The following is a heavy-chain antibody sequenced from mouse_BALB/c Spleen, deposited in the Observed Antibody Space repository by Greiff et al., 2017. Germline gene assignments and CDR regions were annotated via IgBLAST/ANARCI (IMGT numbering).Heavy chain of an antibody. D-gene: IGHD2-1*01. CDR3: ARSTGNYADYAMDY. V-gene: IGHV5-17*02. CDR1: GFTFSSFG. CDR2: ISSGSSTI. Sequence: EVHVVESGGGLVLPGGSRKLSCAASGFTFSSFGLHWVRQAPVKGLEWVAYISSGSSTIYYADTVKGRFTISRDNPKNTLFLQMTSLRSEDTAMYYSARSTGNYADYAMDYWGQGTSVTVSS. J-gene: IGHJ4*01.